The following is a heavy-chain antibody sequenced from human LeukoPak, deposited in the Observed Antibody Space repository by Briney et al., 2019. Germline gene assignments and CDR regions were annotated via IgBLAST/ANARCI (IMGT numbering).Heavy chain of an antibody. CDR2: ISSSGSYI. CDR3: ASRNQYCGGDCFWAFDI. Sequence: GGSLRLSCGASGFTFSRYSMNWVRQAPGKGLERVSSISSSGSYIYYADSVKGRFTISRDNAKNSLYLQMNSLRAEDTAVYYCASRNQYCGGDCFWAFDIWGRGTMVTVSS. J-gene: IGHJ3*02. D-gene: IGHD2-21*02. V-gene: IGHV3-21*01. CDR1: GFTFSRYS.